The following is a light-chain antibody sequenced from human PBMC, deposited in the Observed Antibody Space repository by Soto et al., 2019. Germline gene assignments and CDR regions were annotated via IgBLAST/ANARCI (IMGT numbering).Light chain of an antibody. CDR2: DAS. Sequence: EVGLTQSPATLSLSPGERATLSCRASQSVSSSLAWYQQKPGQAPRLLIFDASTRATGIPARFSGSGSETDFTLTISSLEPEDFAVYYCQQRRVWPPSITFGQGTRLEIK. CDR1: QSVSSS. J-gene: IGKJ5*01. CDR3: QQRRVWPPSIT. V-gene: IGKV3-11*01.